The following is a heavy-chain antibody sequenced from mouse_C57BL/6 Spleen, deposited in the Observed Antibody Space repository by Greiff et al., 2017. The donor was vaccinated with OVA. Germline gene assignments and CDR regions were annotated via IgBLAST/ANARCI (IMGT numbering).Heavy chain of an antibody. CDR3: AREGSTVVAPYYFDY. CDR1: GYAFSSSW. V-gene: IGHV1-82*01. CDR2: IYPGDGDT. D-gene: IGHD1-1*01. Sequence: VQLQQSGPELVKPGASVKISCKASGYAFSSSWMNWVKQRPGKGLEWIGRIYPGDGDTNYNGTFKGKATLTADKSSSTAYMQLSSLTSEDSAVYFCAREGSTVVAPYYFDYWGQGTTLTVSS. J-gene: IGHJ2*01.